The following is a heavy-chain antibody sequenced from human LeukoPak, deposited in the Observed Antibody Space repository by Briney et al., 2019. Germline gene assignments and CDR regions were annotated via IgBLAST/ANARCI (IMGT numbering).Heavy chain of an antibody. Sequence: SETLSLTCTVSGGSISSSSYYWGWIRQPPGKGLEWIGSIYYSGSTYYNPSLKSRVTISVDTSKNQFSLKLSSVTAADTAVYYCARAKRDYYDSSGYYFLDYWGQGTLATVSS. J-gene: IGHJ4*02. CDR1: GGSISSSSYY. D-gene: IGHD3-22*01. CDR3: ARAKRDYYDSSGYYFLDY. V-gene: IGHV4-39*07. CDR2: IYYSGST.